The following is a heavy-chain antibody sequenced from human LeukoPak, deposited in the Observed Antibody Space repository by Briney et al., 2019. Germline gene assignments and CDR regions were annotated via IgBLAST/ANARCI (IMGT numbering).Heavy chain of an antibody. J-gene: IGHJ4*02. Sequence: GGSLRLSCAASGFTFSSYAMHWVRQAPGKGLEWVAVISYDGSNKYYADSVKGRFTISRDNSKNTLYLQMNSLRAEDTAVYYCARDGGGYNFPDYWGQGTLVTVPS. V-gene: IGHV3-30-3*01. CDR3: ARDGGGYNFPDY. D-gene: IGHD5-24*01. CDR2: ISYDGSNK. CDR1: GFTFSSYA.